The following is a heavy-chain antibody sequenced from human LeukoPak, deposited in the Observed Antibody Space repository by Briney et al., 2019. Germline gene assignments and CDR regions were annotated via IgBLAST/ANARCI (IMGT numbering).Heavy chain of an antibody. D-gene: IGHD3-22*01. J-gene: IGHJ4*02. CDR3: ARRERSSGLDY. Sequence: PSETLSLTCAVSGYSISSGYYWGWIRQPPGKGLEWIGSIYHSGSTYYNPSLKSRVTISVDTSKNQFSLKLSSVTAADTAVYYCARRERSSGLDYWGQGTLVTVSS. CDR2: IYHSGST. V-gene: IGHV4-38-2*01. CDR1: GYSISSGYY.